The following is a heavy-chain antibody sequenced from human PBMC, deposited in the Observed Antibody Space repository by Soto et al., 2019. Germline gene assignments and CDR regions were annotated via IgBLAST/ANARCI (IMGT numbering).Heavy chain of an antibody. CDR1: GDSIRNYY. V-gene: IGHV4-59*01. D-gene: IGHD2-21*02. J-gene: IGHJ4*02. CDR2: IHYSGGT. Sequence: SETLSLTCTVPGDSIRNYYWSWLRQVPGKGLECIGYIHYSGGTNYNPSLKSRLTIAVDTSKNQFFLKLSSVTAADTAVYYCARGRGDYYFDYWGQGALVTVSS. CDR3: ARGRGDYYFDY.